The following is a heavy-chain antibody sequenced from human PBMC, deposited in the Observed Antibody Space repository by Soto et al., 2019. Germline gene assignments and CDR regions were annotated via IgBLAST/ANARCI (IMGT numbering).Heavy chain of an antibody. CDR2: IKSKTDGGTT. V-gene: IGHV3-15*01. CDR1: GFTFSNAW. Sequence: EVQLVESGGGLVQPGGSLRLSCAASGFTFSNAWMSWVRQAPGKGLEWVGRIKSKTDGGTTDYAAPVKGRFTISRDDSKNTLYLQMNSLKTEDTAVYYCTSDMIVVVIGYWGQGTLVTVSS. CDR3: TSDMIVVVIGY. J-gene: IGHJ4*02. D-gene: IGHD3-22*01.